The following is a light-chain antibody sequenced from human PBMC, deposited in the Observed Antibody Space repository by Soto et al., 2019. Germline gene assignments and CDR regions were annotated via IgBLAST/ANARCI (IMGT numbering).Light chain of an antibody. J-gene: IGKJ2*01. CDR3: QQYNSYPYT. CDR2: KAS. Sequence: DIQMTQSPSTLSASVGDRVTITCRASQSISTWLAWYQQKPGLAWYQQKSGKAPNLLIYKASSLESGVPSRFSGSGSGTEFTLTISSLQPDDFATYYCQQYNSYPYTFGQGTKLEIK. V-gene: IGKV1-5*03. CDR1: QSISTW.